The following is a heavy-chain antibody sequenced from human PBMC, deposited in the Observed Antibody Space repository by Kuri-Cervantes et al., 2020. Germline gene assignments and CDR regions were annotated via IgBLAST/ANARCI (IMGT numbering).Heavy chain of an antibody. Sequence: GSLRLSCAVYGGSFSGYYWSWIRQPPGKGLEWIGEINHSGSTNYNPSLKSRVTISVDTSKNQFSLKLSSVTAADTAVYYCARGRVVPAAMAGYMDVWGKGTTVTVSS. CDR1: GGSFSGYY. CDR2: INHSGST. V-gene: IGHV4-34*01. J-gene: IGHJ6*03. D-gene: IGHD2-2*01. CDR3: ARGRVVPAAMAGYMDV.